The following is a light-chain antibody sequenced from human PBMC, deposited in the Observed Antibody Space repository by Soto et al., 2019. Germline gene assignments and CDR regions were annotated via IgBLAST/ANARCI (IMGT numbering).Light chain of an antibody. Sequence: DIQMTQSPSSLSASVGDRVTITCRASQSISSYLNWYQQKPGKAPKLLIYAASSLQSGVTSRFSVSGSGTDFTLTISSLQPEDFATYYCQQSYSTPPLTFGQGTKLEIK. CDR2: AAS. CDR1: QSISSY. J-gene: IGKJ2*01. V-gene: IGKV1-39*01. CDR3: QQSYSTPPLT.